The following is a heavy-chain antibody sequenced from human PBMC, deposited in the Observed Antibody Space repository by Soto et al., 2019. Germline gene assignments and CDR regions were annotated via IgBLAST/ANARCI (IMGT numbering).Heavy chain of an antibody. Sequence: GGSLRLSCAASGFTFSSYSMNWVRQAPGKGLEWVSSISSSSSYIYYADSVKGRFTISRDNAKNSLYLQMNSLRAEDTAVYYCARSDGDYVWFDPWGQGTLVTVSS. D-gene: IGHD4-17*01. V-gene: IGHV3-21*01. J-gene: IGHJ5*02. CDR3: ARSDGDYVWFDP. CDR2: ISSSSSYI. CDR1: GFTFSSYS.